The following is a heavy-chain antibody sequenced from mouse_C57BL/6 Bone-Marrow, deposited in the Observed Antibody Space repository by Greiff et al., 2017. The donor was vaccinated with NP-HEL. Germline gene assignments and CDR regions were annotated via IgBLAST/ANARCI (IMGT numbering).Heavy chain of an antibody. CDR1: GYAFSSYW. CDR3: ARGDYGSSRFGYAMDY. V-gene: IGHV1-80*01. Sequence: VQLVESGAELVKPGASVKISCKASGYAFSSYWMNWVKERPGKGLEWIGQIYPGDGDTKYNGKFKGKATLTADKSSSTAYMQVSSLTSEDSAVYFGARGDYGSSRFGYAMDYWGQGTSVTVSS. J-gene: IGHJ4*01. CDR2: IYPGDGDT. D-gene: IGHD1-1*01.